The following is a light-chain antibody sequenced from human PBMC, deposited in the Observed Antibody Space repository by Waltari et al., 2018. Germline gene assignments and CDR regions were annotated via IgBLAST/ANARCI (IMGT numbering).Light chain of an antibody. CDR1: QSVNSD. CDR3: QQYNNRPPWT. CDR2: GAS. Sequence: EIVMTQSPAILSVSPGERATLSYRASQSVNSDLAWYQQKPGQAPRLLIYGASTRATGIPARFSGSGSGTEFTLTISSLQSEDFALFYCQQYNNRPPWTFGQGTKVEIK. V-gene: IGKV3-15*01. J-gene: IGKJ1*01.